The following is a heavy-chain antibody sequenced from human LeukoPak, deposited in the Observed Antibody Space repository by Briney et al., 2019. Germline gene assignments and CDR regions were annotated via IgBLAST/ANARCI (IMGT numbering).Heavy chain of an antibody. CDR2: INHDGTEK. J-gene: IGHJ3*02. D-gene: IGHD3-22*01. CDR3: ARDWRDSSGKFPNDAFDI. CDR1: GLTFTTYC. Sequence: TGGSLTLSCAAYGLTFTTYCMSWVRQPPGKGLEWVANINHDGTEKYYVAFVNGGFPISRDNAKNSLNLQMNSLRAEGTAVYYCARDWRDSSGKFPNDAFDIWGQGTMVTVSS. V-gene: IGHV3-7*01.